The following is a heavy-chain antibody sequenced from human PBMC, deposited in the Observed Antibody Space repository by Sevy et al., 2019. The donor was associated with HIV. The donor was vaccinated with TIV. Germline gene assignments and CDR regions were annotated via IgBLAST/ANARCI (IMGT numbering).Heavy chain of an antibody. J-gene: IGHJ4*01. CDR2: IYNSGSTS. Sequence: SETLSLTCTVSGGSIASRTSYWAWIRQPPGKGLEWIGSIYNSGSTSYYNPSLKSRVTISVDTSKDQFSLNLNSVTAADTSVYYCARHDVTTPEYFDYWGHGTLVTVSS. D-gene: IGHD2-15*01. V-gene: IGHV4-39*01. CDR1: GGSIASRTSY. CDR3: ARHDVTTPEYFDY.